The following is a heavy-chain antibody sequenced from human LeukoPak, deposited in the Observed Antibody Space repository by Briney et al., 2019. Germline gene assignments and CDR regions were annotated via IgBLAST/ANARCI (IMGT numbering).Heavy chain of an antibody. CDR1: GFTFSNYW. J-gene: IGHJ4*02. Sequence: GGSLRLSCAASGFTFSNYWMHWVRQAPGKGLEWVSGISGSGDSTYYADSVKGRFTVSRDNSRNTLYLQVNSLRAEDTAVYYCAKGRAMAGSDYWGQGTLVTVSS. D-gene: IGHD6-19*01. V-gene: IGHV3-23*01. CDR3: AKGRAMAGSDY. CDR2: ISGSGDST.